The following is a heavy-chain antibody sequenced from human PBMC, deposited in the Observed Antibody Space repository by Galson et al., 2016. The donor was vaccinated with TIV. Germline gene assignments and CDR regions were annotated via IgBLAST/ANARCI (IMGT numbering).Heavy chain of an antibody. CDR2: MYAADSDI. D-gene: IGHD5-12*01. V-gene: IGHV5-51*01. CDR3: ASSPGYSAYHYGYFDS. Sequence: QSGAEVKKPGESLKISCKASGYSFTSFWIGWVRQVPGKGLEWMGIMYAADSDIRYSPTFQGQVTISADISISTAYLQWSSLKASDSAIYYCASSPGYSAYHYGYFDSWGQGTLVTVSS. J-gene: IGHJ4*02. CDR1: GYSFTSFW.